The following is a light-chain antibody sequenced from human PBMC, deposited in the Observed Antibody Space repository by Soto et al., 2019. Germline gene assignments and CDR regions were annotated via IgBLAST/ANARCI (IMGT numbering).Light chain of an antibody. V-gene: IGKV3-20*01. CDR3: QQYDNSIT. CDR2: GAS. J-gene: IGKJ5*01. Sequence: EIVLTQSPDTLSLSPGESATLSCRASQSISSNYLAWYQQKPGQAPRLLIYGASRRATGVPDRFSGSGSGTDFTLTISRLEPEDFAMFYCQQYDNSITFGQGTRLEIE. CDR1: QSISSNY.